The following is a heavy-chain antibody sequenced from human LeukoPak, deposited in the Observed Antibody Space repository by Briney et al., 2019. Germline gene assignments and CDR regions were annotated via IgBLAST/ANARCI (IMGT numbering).Heavy chain of an antibody. J-gene: IGHJ6*03. D-gene: IGHD3-10*01. CDR3: ARDYGYYYMDV. Sequence: PSETLSLTCTVSGYSISSGYYWGWIRQPPGKGLEWIGSIYHSGSTNYNPSLKSRVTMSVDTSKNQFSLKLSSVTAADTAVYYCARDYGYYYMDVWGKGTTVTVSS. CDR2: IYHSGST. V-gene: IGHV4-38-2*02. CDR1: GYSISSGYY.